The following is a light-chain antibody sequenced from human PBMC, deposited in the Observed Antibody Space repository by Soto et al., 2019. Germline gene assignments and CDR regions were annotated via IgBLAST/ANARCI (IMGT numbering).Light chain of an antibody. CDR3: QQYGSSPPLT. V-gene: IGKV3-20*01. CDR1: QSVSSSY. J-gene: IGKJ4*01. CDR2: GAS. Sequence: EIVLTQSPGTLSLSPGERATLSCRASQSVSSSYLAWYQQKPGQAHRLLIYGASSRATGIPDRFSGSGSGTDFALTISILEPEDFAVYYCQQYGSSPPLTFGGGTKVEIK.